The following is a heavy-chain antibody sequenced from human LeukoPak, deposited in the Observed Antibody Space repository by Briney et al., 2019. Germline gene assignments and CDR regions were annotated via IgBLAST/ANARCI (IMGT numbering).Heavy chain of an antibody. Sequence: GGSLRLSCAASGFTFSTSWMHWVRQAPGKGLVWISYIISDETTTNYADSVKGRFTISRDNAKNTLYLQMNSLRVEDTAVYFFEQETAYAMGLWGQGTTVTVSS. CDR3: EQETAYAMGL. V-gene: IGHV3-74*01. CDR2: IISDETTT. J-gene: IGHJ6*02. D-gene: IGHD6-13*01. CDR1: GFTFSTSW.